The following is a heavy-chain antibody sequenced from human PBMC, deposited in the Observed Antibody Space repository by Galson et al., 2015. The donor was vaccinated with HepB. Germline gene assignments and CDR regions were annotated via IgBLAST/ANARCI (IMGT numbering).Heavy chain of an antibody. J-gene: IGHJ4*02. CDR2: IIPIFGTA. V-gene: IGHV1-69*13. CDR1: GGTFSSYA. Sequence: SVKVSCKASGGTFSSYAISWVRQAPGQGLGWMEGIIPIFGTANYAQKFQGRITITADESTSTAYMELSSLRSEDTAVYYCARDIGRSHYFDYWGQGTLVTVSS. D-gene: IGHD3-10*01. CDR3: ARDIGRSHYFDY.